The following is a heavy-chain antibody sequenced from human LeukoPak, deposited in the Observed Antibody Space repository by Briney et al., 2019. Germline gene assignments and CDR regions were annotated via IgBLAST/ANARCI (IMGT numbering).Heavy chain of an antibody. CDR3: ARETSQKGAHYMDV. CDR2: INHSGST. J-gene: IGHJ6*03. Sequence: PSETLSLTCAVYGGSFSGYYWSWIRQPPGKGLEWIGVINHSGSTNYNPSLKSRVTLSVDTSKNQFSLKLSSVTAADTAVYYCARETSQKGAHYMDVWGKGTTVTISS. D-gene: IGHD3-16*01. V-gene: IGHV4-34*01. CDR1: GGSFSGYY.